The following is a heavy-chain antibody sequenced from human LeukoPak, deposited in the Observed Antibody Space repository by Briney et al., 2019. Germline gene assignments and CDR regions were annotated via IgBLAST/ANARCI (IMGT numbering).Heavy chain of an antibody. Sequence: TSETLSLTCTVSGASISSYYWSWIRQPPGKGLEWIGYISYSGSTNYNPSLKSRVTISADTSKNQVSLTLSSVTAADTAVYYCARHPELYFFDYWGQGTLVTVSS. V-gene: IGHV4-59*08. CDR1: GASISSYY. D-gene: IGHD3-10*01. CDR2: ISYSGST. J-gene: IGHJ4*02. CDR3: ARHPELYFFDY.